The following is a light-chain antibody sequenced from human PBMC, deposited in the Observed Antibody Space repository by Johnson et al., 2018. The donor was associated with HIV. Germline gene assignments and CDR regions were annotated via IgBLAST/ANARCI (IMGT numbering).Light chain of an antibody. J-gene: IGLJ1*01. CDR1: SSNIGYND. Sequence: QPVLTQPPSVSAAPGQKVTISCSGSSSNIGYNDVSWYQHLPGTAPKLLIYESNKRPSGIPDRFSGSESGTSATLGITGLQTGDEADYYCGTWDSSLSVYVFGTGTKVTVL. CDR3: GTWDSSLSVYV. V-gene: IGLV1-51*02. CDR2: ESN.